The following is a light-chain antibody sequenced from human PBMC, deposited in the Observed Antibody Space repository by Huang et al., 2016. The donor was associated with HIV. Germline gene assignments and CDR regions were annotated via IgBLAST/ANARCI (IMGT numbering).Light chain of an antibody. CDR2: DAS. Sequence: ELVLTQSPVTLSLSPGKRATLSCRASQNIATYLAWYQQKPGQAPRLLIYDASNRATGIPARFSGSGSGTDFTLTISSLDPEDFVVYYCQQRSKWPLTFGGGTKVEIK. CDR3: QQRSKWPLT. CDR1: QNIATY. V-gene: IGKV3-11*01. J-gene: IGKJ4*01.